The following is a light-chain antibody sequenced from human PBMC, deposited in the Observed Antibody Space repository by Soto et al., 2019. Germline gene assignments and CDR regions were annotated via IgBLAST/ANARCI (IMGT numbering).Light chain of an antibody. V-gene: IGKV1-39*01. Sequence: DIQMTQSPSSLSASVGDRVTITCRASQSIGSCLNWYQQKPGKAPKLLIYAASNLQTGVPSMFSGSESGTDFILTISSLHPEDFATYYCQQIYVAPVTFGQGTKVEIK. CDR3: QQIYVAPVT. CDR2: AAS. CDR1: QSIGSC. J-gene: IGKJ1*01.